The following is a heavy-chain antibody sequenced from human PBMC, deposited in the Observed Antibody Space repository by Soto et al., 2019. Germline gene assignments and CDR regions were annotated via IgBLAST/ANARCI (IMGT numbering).Heavy chain of an antibody. Sequence: QLQLQESGPGLVKPSETLSLTCTVSGGSISSSSYYWGWIRQPPGKGLEWIGSIYYSGSTYYNPSLKSRVTISVDTSKNQFSLKLSSVTAADTAVYYCARQYYYGSSPNWFDPWGQGTLVTVSS. CDR2: IYYSGST. J-gene: IGHJ5*02. V-gene: IGHV4-39*01. CDR1: GGSISSSSYY. CDR3: ARQYYYGSSPNWFDP. D-gene: IGHD3-10*01.